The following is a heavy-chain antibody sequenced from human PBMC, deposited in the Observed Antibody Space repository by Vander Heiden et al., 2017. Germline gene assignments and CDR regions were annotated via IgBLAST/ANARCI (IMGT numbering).Heavy chain of an antibody. Sequence: VQLVESGGGLVQPGRSLRLSCAASGFTFDDYAMHWVRQAPGKGLEWVSGISWNSGTIGYADSVKGRFTISRDNAKNSLYLQMNSLRAEDTALYYCAKAGINDGWFALLDYWGQGTLVTVSS. CDR3: AKAGINDGWFALLDY. D-gene: IGHD2-15*01. J-gene: IGHJ4*02. V-gene: IGHV3-9*01. CDR1: GFTFDDYA. CDR2: ISWNSGTI.